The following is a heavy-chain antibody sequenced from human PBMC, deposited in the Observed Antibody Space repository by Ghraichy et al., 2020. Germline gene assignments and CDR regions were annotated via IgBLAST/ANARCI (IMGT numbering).Heavy chain of an antibody. CDR1: GGSISSGSYY. Sequence: SQTLSLTCTVSGGSISSGSYYWSWIRQPAGKGLEWIVRMYTSGSTNYNPSLKSRVTISADTSKNQVSLNLRSVTAADTAVYYCARDGQWNAFDSWGQGTM. CDR3: ARDGQWNAFDS. V-gene: IGHV4-61*02. D-gene: IGHD6-19*01. CDR2: MYTSGST. J-gene: IGHJ3*02.